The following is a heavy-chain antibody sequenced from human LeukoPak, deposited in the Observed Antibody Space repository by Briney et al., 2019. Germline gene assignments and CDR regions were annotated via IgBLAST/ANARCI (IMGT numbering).Heavy chain of an antibody. J-gene: IGHJ3*02. CDR1: GYTFTSYD. Sequence: ASVKVSCKASGYTFTSYDINWVRQATGQGLEWMGWMNPNSGNTAYAQKFQGRVTITRNTSISTAYMELSSLRSEDTAVYYCATVRPIAGSAFDIWGQGTMVTVSS. CDR3: ATVRPIAGSAFDI. V-gene: IGHV1-8*03. D-gene: IGHD6-13*01. CDR2: MNPNSGNT.